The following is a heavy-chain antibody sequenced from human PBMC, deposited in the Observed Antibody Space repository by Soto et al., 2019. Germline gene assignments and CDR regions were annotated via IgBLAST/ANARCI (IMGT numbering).Heavy chain of an antibody. V-gene: IGHV3-33*01. D-gene: IGHD3-16*01. Sequence: GGSLRLSCAASGFKFRNYAIHWVRQARGKGLEWLAVIWFDGSKKYYADSVKGRFTISRDNSKNTVYLDMNSLTADDSGVFYCARAHSMMILDRFDPWGHGTLVTVSS. CDR2: IWFDGSKK. J-gene: IGHJ5*02. CDR3: ARAHSMMILDRFDP. CDR1: GFKFRNYA.